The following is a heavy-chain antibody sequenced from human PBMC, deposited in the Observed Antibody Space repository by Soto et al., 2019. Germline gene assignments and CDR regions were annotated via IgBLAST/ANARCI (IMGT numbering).Heavy chain of an antibody. D-gene: IGHD1-1*01. Sequence: GGSLRLSCAASGFTFSNAWMSWVRQAPGKGLEWVGRIKSKTDGWTTDYAAPVKGRFTISRDDSKNTLYMQMNSLKTEDTAVYYCTTALQLERRSDYWGQGTLVTVSS. CDR3: TTALQLERRSDY. V-gene: IGHV3-15*01. CDR1: GFTFSNAW. CDR2: IKSKTDGWTT. J-gene: IGHJ4*02.